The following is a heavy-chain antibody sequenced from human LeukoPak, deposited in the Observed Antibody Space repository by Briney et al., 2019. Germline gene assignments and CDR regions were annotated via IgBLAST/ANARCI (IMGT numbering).Heavy chain of an antibody. D-gene: IGHD4-23*01. J-gene: IGHJ4*02. CDR2: IYYSGST. CDR3: ARVGGNLGFDY. CDR1: GGSISSHY. Sequence: SETLSLTCTVSGGSISSHYWSWIRQPPGKGLEWIGYIYYSGSTNYNPSLKSRDTISVDTSKNQFSLKLSSVTAADTAVYYCARVGGNLGFDYWGQGTLVTVSS. V-gene: IGHV4-59*11.